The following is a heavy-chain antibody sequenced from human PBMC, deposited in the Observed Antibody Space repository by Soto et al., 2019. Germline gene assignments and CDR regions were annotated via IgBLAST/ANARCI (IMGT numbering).Heavy chain of an antibody. Sequence: GGSLRLSCAASGFTFSSYDMHWVRQAPGKGLEWVAVISYHGNNKYYADSVKGRFTISRDNSKDTLFLQMNSLRAEDAAMYYCAKYRWRGHGIGYWGQGTLVTVSS. CDR1: GFTFSSYD. V-gene: IGHV3-30*18. CDR3: AKYRWRGHGIGY. D-gene: IGHD3-3*01. CDR2: ISYHGNNK. J-gene: IGHJ4*02.